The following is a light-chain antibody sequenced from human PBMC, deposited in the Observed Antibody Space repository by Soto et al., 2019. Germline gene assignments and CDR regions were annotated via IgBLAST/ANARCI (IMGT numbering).Light chain of an antibody. Sequence: DIQMTQSPSTLSASVGARVTITCRASQSISSWLAWYQQKPGKAPKLLIYKASSLDSGVPSRFGGSGSGTEFTLTISSLQPDDFATYYGQQYNSYPWTFGQGTKVEIK. CDR2: KAS. J-gene: IGKJ1*01. CDR1: QSISSW. CDR3: QQYNSYPWT. V-gene: IGKV1-5*03.